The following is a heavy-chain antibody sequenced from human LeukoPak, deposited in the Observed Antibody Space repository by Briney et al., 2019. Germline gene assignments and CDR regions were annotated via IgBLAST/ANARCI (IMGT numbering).Heavy chain of an antibody. CDR1: GFTFSSYE. Sequence: GGSLRLSCAASGFTFSSYEMNWVRQAPGRGREWVSYISSSGSNIYYADSVKGRFTISRDNAKNSLYLQMNSLRAEDTAVYYCARESRYYFDYWGQGTLVTVSS. V-gene: IGHV3-48*03. J-gene: IGHJ4*02. CDR2: ISSSGSNI. CDR3: ARESRYYFDY.